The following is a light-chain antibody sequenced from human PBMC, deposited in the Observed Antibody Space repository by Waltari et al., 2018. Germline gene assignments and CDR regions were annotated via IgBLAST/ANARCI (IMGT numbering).Light chain of an antibody. CDR3: CSYTSSSTPRP. CDR2: EAT. CDR1: SSDVGRYNL. V-gene: IGLV2-14*02. Sequence: QSALTQPASVSGSPGQSITISCTWASSDVGRYNLVSWYQQHPGKAPKLIIYEATKRPSGVSDRFSGSKSGYTASLTISGLQADDEADYYCCSYTSSSTPRPFGGGTKLTVL. J-gene: IGLJ3*02.